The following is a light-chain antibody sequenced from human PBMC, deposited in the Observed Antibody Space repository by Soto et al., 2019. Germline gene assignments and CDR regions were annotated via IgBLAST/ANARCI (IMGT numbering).Light chain of an antibody. CDR3: QQRSNWPPKYT. Sequence: ESVLTQSPATLSLSPGERATLSCRASQSVSSYLAWYQQKPCQAPRLLVYDASNRATGIPARFSGSGSGTDFTLTISSLEPEDFAVYYCQQRSNWPPKYTFGQGTKLEIK. V-gene: IGKV3-11*01. J-gene: IGKJ2*01. CDR1: QSVSSY. CDR2: DAS.